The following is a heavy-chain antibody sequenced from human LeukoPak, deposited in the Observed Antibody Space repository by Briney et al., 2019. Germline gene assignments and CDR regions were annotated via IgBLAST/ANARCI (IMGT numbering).Heavy chain of an antibody. J-gene: IGHJ6*02. Sequence: SVKVSCKASGGTFSSYAISWVRQAPGQGLEWMGGIIPIFGTANYAQKFQGRVTITRDTSASTAYMELSSLRSEDTAVYYCARDLCSGGSCYWDYYYGMDVWGQGTTVTVSS. CDR3: ARDLCSGGSCYWDYYYGMDV. CDR2: IIPIFGTA. D-gene: IGHD2-15*01. V-gene: IGHV1-69*05. CDR1: GGTFSSYA.